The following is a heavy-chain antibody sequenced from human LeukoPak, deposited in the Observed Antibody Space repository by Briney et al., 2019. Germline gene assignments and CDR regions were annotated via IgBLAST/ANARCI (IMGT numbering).Heavy chain of an antibody. V-gene: IGHV3-30*02. Sequence: GGSLRLSCATSGFTFSSYGMNWVRQAPGKGLEWVAFIRYDGRDTYYAASVKGRFTISRDNSQNTLDLQMNSLRLEDTAMYYCAKDRYSTSSTFTVNPFDYWGQGILVTVSS. CDR3: AKDRYSTSSTFTVNPFDY. CDR1: GFTFSSYG. CDR2: IRYDGRDT. J-gene: IGHJ4*02. D-gene: IGHD2-2*01.